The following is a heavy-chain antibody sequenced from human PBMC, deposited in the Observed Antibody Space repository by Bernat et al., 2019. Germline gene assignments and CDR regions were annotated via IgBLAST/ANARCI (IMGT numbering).Heavy chain of an antibody. CDR3: AAQEGYCTNGVCYTQRGRNY. CDR1: GGSISSGGYY. V-gene: IGHV4-31*03. Sequence: QVQLQESGPGLVKPSQTLSLTCTVSGGSISSGGYYWSWIRQHPGKGLEWIGYIYYSGSTYYNPSLKSRVTISVDTSKNQFSLKLSSVTAADTAVYYCAAQEGYCTNGVCYTQRGRNYWGQGTLVTVSS. CDR2: IYYSGST. D-gene: IGHD2-8*01. J-gene: IGHJ4*02.